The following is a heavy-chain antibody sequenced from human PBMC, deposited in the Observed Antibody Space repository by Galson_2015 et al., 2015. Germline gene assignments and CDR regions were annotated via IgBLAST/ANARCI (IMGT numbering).Heavy chain of an antibody. J-gene: IGHJ4*02. Sequence: CAISGDSVSSNSAAWNWIRQSPSRGLEWLGKTYYRSKWYSDYAVSVKSRISINPDTSKNQFSLQLNSVSPEDTAVYYCARMMASGGYFFDFWGQGTLVTVSS. D-gene: IGHD6-19*01. V-gene: IGHV6-1*01. CDR1: GDSVSSNSAA. CDR3: ARMMASGGYFFDF. CDR2: TYYRSKWYS.